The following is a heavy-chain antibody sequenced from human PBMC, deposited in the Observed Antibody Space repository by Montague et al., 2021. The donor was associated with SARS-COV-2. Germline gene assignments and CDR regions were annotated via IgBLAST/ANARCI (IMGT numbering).Heavy chain of an antibody. CDR3: AADYGERDWFDP. V-gene: IGHV4-39*01. Sequence: SETLSLTCTVSGGSISSSSYYWGWIRQPPGKGLEWIGSIYYSGSTYYHPSLKSRVTISVDTSKNQFSLKLSSVTAADTAVYYCAADYGERDWFDPWGQGTLVTVSS. J-gene: IGHJ5*02. CDR2: IYYSGST. D-gene: IGHD4-17*01. CDR1: GGSISSSSYY.